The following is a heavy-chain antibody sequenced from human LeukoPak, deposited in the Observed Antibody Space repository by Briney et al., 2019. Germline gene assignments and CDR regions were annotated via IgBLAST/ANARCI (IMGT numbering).Heavy chain of an antibody. Sequence: SVKVSCKASGGTFSSYAISWVRQAPGQGLEWMGGIIPIFGTANYAQKFQGRVTITADESTSTAYMELSSLRSEDTAVYYCVRGTRTEIAAPFDYWGQGTLVTVSS. CDR2: IIPIFGTA. CDR3: VRGTRTEIAAPFDY. J-gene: IGHJ4*02. V-gene: IGHV1-69*13. CDR1: GGTFSSYA. D-gene: IGHD6-13*01.